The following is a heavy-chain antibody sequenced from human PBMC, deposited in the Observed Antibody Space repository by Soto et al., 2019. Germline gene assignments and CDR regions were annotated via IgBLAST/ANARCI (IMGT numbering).Heavy chain of an antibody. CDR2: IYYSGST. D-gene: IGHD2-8*01. Sequence: NPSETLSLTCSVSRGSISTYYWSWIRQSPGKGLEWIGYIYYSGSTDYNPSLKSRVTISVDTSKNLFSLTLSSVTAADTAMYYCARTHDQMEYAQPAYWGQGLPVTVSS. CDR1: RGSISTYY. J-gene: IGHJ4*02. V-gene: IGHV4-59*01. CDR3: ARTHDQMEYAQPAY.